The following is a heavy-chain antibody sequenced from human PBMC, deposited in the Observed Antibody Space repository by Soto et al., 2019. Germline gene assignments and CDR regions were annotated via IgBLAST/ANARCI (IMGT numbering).Heavy chain of an antibody. D-gene: IGHD1-1*01. V-gene: IGHV4-34*01. J-gene: IGHJ3*02. Sequence: QVQLQQWGAGLLKPSETLSLTCAVYGWSVSSRSNYYWSWIRQPPGKGLEWIGEMSHSGGTHFNPSLKSRVTISVDTSNNQFYLKISSVTAADTALYYCARVERGTATTIVDAFDIWGPGTMLTVSS. CDR3: ARVERGTATTIVDAFDI. CDR1: GWSVSSRSNYY. CDR2: MSHSGGT.